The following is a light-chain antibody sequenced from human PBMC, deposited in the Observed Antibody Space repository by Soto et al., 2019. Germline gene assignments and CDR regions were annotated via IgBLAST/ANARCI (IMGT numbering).Light chain of an antibody. CDR1: QDISNF. CDR2: SAN. Sequence: GDRVTITCRASQDISNFLVWFQQRPGKVPKRLMYSANRLESGVPSRFSGSGSGTEFTLTISSLQPEDFATYYCLQHKSYPRTFGHGTKVDIK. V-gene: IGKV1-17*03. CDR3: LQHKSYPRT. J-gene: IGKJ1*01.